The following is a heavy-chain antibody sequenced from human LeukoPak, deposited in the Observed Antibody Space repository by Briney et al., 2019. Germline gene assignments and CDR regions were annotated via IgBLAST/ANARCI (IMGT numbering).Heavy chain of an antibody. CDR1: GFTFSSYE. V-gene: IGHV3-48*03. Sequence: HPGGSLRLSCAASGFTFSSYEMNWVRQAPGKGLEWVSYISSSGSTIYYADSVKGRFTISRDNAKNSLYLQMNSLRAEDTAVYYCAREWYYYDSSGYQGPFDYWGQGTLVTVSS. D-gene: IGHD3-22*01. CDR2: ISSSGSTI. J-gene: IGHJ4*02. CDR3: AREWYYYDSSGYQGPFDY.